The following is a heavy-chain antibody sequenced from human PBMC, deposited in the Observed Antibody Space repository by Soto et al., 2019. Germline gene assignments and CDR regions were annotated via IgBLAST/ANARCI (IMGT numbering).Heavy chain of an antibody. CDR2: ISSSSSYI. V-gene: IGHV3-21*01. CDR3: ARQSPPQGFDY. Sequence: GGSLRLSCAASVFAFSSYSMNWVRQAPGKGLEWVSSISSSSSYIYYADSVKGRFTISRDNAKNSLYLQMNSLRAEDTAVYYCARQSPPQGFDYWGQGTLVTVSS. J-gene: IGHJ4*02. CDR1: VFAFSSYS.